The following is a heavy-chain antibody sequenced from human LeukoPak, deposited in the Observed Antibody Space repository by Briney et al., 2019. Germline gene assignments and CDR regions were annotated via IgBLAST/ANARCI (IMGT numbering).Heavy chain of an antibody. Sequence: ASVKVSCKASGYTFTGYYIHWVRQAPGQGLQWMGWINPISGVTNYAQKFRGRVTMTRDTSISTAHMELSSLRSDDMAIYYCARAVGRGVVMTYYYYMDVWAKGTTVTVSS. CDR1: GYTFTGYY. J-gene: IGHJ6*03. D-gene: IGHD1-26*01. V-gene: IGHV1-2*02. CDR2: INPISGVT. CDR3: ARAVGRGVVMTYYYYMDV.